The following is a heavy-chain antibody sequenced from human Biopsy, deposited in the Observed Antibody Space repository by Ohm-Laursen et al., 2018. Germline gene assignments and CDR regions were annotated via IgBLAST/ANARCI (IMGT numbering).Heavy chain of an antibody. CDR3: ARDSGILNYGNFKYYHYYGMDV. Sequence: SETLSLTCTVSGGSIGNNNYYWGWIRQPPGKGLEWIGHIYYSVMTNYNPSLQSRVSISVDTSRNQVSLTLSSVTAADTAVYYCARDSGILNYGNFKYYHYYGMDVWGQGTKVTVSS. J-gene: IGHJ6*02. D-gene: IGHD4-11*01. V-gene: IGHV4-61*01. CDR2: IYYSVMT. CDR1: GGSIGNNNYY.